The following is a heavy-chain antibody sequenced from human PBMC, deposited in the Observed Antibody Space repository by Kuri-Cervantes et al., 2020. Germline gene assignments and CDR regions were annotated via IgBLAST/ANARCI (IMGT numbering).Heavy chain of an antibody. J-gene: IGHJ5*02. D-gene: IGHD4-11*01. CDR1: GYSYSDYW. V-gene: IGHV5-51*01. CDR3: VRLTVYNWFDP. CDR2: IDPGDSDT. Sequence: ESPKISCQGSGYSYSDYWIGWVRQMPGKGLERMGIIDPGDSDTRYSPSFQGQVTISADKSISTAYLQWSSLKAPDTAMYYCVRLTVYNWFDPWGQGTLVTVSS.